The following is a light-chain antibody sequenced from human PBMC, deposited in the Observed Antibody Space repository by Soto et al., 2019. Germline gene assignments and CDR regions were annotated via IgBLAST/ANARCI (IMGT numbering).Light chain of an antibody. J-gene: IGLJ2*01. V-gene: IGLV1-40*01. CDR2: GNS. CDR1: SSNIGAGYD. CDR3: QSYDSSNPSVK. Sequence: QSVLTQPPSVSGAPGQRVTISCTGSSSNIGAGYDVHWYQQLPGTAPKLLIYGNSNRPSGVPDRFSGSKSGTSASLAITGLQAEDEADYYCQSYDSSNPSVKFGGGTKVTVL.